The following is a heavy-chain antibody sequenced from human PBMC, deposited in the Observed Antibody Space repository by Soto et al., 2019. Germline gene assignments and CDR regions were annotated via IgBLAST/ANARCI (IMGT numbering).Heavy chain of an antibody. V-gene: IGHV3-23*01. CDR2: INGSGDRT. CDR3: TQETLEWVSSQIYNWFDP. D-gene: IGHD3-3*01. Sequence: EVQLLESGGRLVRPGGSLRLSCEASGSTFSKYAMSWVRQAPGKGLEWVSDINGSGDRTYYADSVKGRFTISRDNSRNTVHLHMNSLRAEDTAIYYCTQETLEWVSSQIYNWFDPWGQGTLVTVSS. CDR1: GSTFSKYA. J-gene: IGHJ5*02.